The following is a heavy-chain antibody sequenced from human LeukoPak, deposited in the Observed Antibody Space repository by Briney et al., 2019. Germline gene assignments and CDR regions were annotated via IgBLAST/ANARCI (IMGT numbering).Heavy chain of an antibody. CDR3: ARQLGYCSDGSCYFDF. J-gene: IGHJ4*02. CDR1: GFTFSNYA. V-gene: IGHV3-23*01. Sequence: GGSLRLSCAASGFTFSNYAMSWVRQAPGRGLEWVSAISGSGGSTYYADSVKGRFTICRDNSKNTLHLQMNSLRAEDTAVYQCARQLGYCSDGSCYFDFWGQGTLVTVSS. CDR2: ISGSGGST. D-gene: IGHD2-15*01.